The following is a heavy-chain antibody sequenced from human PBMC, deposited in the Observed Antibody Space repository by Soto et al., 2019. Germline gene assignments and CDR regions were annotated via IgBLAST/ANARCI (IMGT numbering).Heavy chain of an antibody. J-gene: IGHJ4*02. CDR2: IYYSGST. Sequence: SETLSLTCTVSGGSISSYYWSWIRQPPGKGLEWIGYIYYSGSTNYNPSLKSRVTISVDTSKNQFSLKLSSVTAADTAVYYCARVMIVVVPAAMYYFDYWGQGTLVTVSS. CDR1: GGSISSYY. D-gene: IGHD2-2*01. V-gene: IGHV4-59*01. CDR3: ARVMIVVVPAAMYYFDY.